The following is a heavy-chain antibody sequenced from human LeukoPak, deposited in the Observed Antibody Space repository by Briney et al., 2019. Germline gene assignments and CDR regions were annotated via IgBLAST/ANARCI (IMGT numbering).Heavy chain of an antibody. CDR1: GFTFDDYA. CDR3: AKPPYCSSTSCSAAFDI. CDR2: ISWNSGSI. Sequence: GGSLRLSCAASGFTFDDYAMHWVRQAPGKGLEWVSGISWNSGSIGYADSVKGRFTISRDNSKNTLYLQMNSLRAEDTAVYYCAKPPYCSSTSCSAAFDIWGQGTMVTVSS. J-gene: IGHJ3*02. D-gene: IGHD2-2*01. V-gene: IGHV3-9*01.